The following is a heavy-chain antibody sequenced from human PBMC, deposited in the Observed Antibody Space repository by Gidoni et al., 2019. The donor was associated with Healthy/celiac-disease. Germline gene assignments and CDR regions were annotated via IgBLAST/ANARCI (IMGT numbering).Heavy chain of an antibody. Sequence: QVQQVESGGGVVQPGRSLRLPCAASGCTFSSYGMHWVRQAPGKGLEWVAVISYDGSNKYYADSVKGRFTISRDNSKNTLYLQMNSLRAEDTAVYYCAKAGPVRYSGSYFGYWGQGTLVTVSS. D-gene: IGHD1-26*01. CDR2: ISYDGSNK. V-gene: IGHV3-30*18. J-gene: IGHJ4*02. CDR3: AKAGPVRYSGSYFGY. CDR1: GCTFSSYG.